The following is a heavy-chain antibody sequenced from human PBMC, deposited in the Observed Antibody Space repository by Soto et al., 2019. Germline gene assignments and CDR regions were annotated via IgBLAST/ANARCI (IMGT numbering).Heavy chain of an antibody. CDR3: ARDLYYDSSGTLDY. V-gene: IGHV3-30-3*01. CDR1: GFTFSSYA. CDR2: ISYDGSNK. Sequence: QVQLVESGGGVVQPGRSLRLSCAASGFTFSSYAMHWDRQAPGKGLEWVAVISYDGSNKYYADSVKGRFTISRDNSKNTLYLQMNSLRAEDTAVYYCARDLYYDSSGTLDYWGQGTLVTVSS. D-gene: IGHD3-22*01. J-gene: IGHJ4*02.